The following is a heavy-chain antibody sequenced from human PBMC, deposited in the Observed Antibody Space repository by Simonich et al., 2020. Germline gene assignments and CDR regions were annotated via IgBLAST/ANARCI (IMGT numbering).Heavy chain of an antibody. J-gene: IGHJ6*03. CDR1: GFTFSSYW. V-gene: IGHV3-7*01. D-gene: IGHD7-27*01. CDR3: ARDGLGTAYYYYMDV. CDR2: IKQDGSEK. Sequence: EVQLVESGGGLVQPGGSLRLSCAASGFTFSSYWMSWVRQAPGRGLEWGANIKQDGSEKYYVDSVKGRVTISRDNAKNSLYLQMNSLRAEDTAVYYCARDGLGTAYYYYMDVWGKRTTVTVSS.